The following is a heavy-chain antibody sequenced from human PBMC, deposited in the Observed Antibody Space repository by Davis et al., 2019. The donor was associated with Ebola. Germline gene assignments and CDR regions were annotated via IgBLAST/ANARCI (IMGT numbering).Heavy chain of an antibody. J-gene: IGHJ5*02. CDR1: GGSISSYY. D-gene: IGHD4-17*01. V-gene: IGHV4-39*01. Sequence: SETLSLTCTVSGGSISSYYWSWIRQPPGKGLEWIGSIYYSGSTYYNPSLKSRVTISVDTSKNQFSLKLSPVTAADTAVYYCARTTDGATDFDPWGQGTLVTVSS. CDR3: ARTTDGATDFDP. CDR2: IYYSGST.